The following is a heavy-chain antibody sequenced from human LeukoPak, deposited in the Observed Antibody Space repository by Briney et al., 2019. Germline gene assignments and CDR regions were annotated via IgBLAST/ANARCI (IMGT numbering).Heavy chain of an antibody. CDR3: AKSGVKGYYYYGMDV. CDR1: GFTFSSYA. V-gene: IGHV3-30-3*02. CDR2: ISYDGSNK. D-gene: IGHD3-10*01. J-gene: IGHJ6*02. Sequence: GGSLRLSCAASGFTFSSYAMHWVRQAPGKGLEWVAVISYDGSNKYYADSVKGRFTISRDNSKNTLYLQMNSLRAEDTAVYYCAKSGVKGYYYYGMDVWGQGTTVTVSS.